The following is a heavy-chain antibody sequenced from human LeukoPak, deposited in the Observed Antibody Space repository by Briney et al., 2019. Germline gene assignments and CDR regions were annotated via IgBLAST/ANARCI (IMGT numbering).Heavy chain of an antibody. D-gene: IGHD4-23*01. Sequence: GGSLRLSCQTSGFTFGNYAMSWVRQAQGKELEWISAISTNGVNTYYADSVKGRFTISRDNSRHTLSLQMNGLRADDTAVYYCAKGSAATRPYYLDSWGQGTLVAVSS. CDR2: ISTNGVNT. CDR1: GFTFGNYA. J-gene: IGHJ4*02. CDR3: AKGSAATRPYYLDS. V-gene: IGHV3-23*01.